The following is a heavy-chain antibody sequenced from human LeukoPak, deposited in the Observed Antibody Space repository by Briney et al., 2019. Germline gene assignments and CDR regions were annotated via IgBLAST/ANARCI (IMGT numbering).Heavy chain of an antibody. CDR1: GFTFSSCG. CDR2: IGPTGTDR. J-gene: IGHJ4*02. D-gene: IGHD1-14*01. CDR3: ATETIGRHYDY. Sequence: PGGSLRLSCAASGFTFSSCGFNWVRQAPGKGLEWVSSIGPTGTDRYYADSVRGRFTISRDNAKNSMYLQMDSLRDEDTAVYYCATETIGRHYDYWGQGTLLAVSS. V-gene: IGHV3-21*01.